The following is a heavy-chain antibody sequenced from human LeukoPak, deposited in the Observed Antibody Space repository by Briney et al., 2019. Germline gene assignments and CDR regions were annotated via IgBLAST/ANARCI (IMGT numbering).Heavy chain of an antibody. J-gene: IGHJ4*02. CDR2: IIPIFGTA. CDR3: ARALHLGLHSYFDS. CDR1: GGTFSTYA. V-gene: IGHV1-69*13. D-gene: IGHD7-27*01. Sequence: GASVKVSCKASGGTFSTYAISWVRQAPGQGLEWMGGIIPIFGTANYAQKFQGRVTITADESTSTAYMELRSLSSEDTAVYYCARALHLGLHSYFDSWGQGTLVTVSS.